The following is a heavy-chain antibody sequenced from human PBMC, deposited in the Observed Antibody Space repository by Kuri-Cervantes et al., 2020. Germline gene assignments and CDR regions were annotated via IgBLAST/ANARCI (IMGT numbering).Heavy chain of an antibody. CDR1: GFTFSSFW. CDR2: IKQDGSEK. Sequence: GGSLRLSCAASGFTFSSFWMTWVRQAPGKGLEWVANIKQDGSEKHYVDSVKGRFTITRDNANDLLYLQMNSLRDEDTAVYYCARGDGDYFSFDYWGQGTLVTVSS. CDR3: ARGDGDYFSFDY. J-gene: IGHJ4*02. V-gene: IGHV3-7*04. D-gene: IGHD4-17*01.